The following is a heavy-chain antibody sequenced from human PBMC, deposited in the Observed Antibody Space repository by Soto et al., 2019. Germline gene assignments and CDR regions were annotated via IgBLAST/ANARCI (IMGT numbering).Heavy chain of an antibody. V-gene: IGHV1-18*04. J-gene: IGHJ6*02. CDR2: ISAYNGNT. CDR1: GYTFTSYG. Sequence: ASVKVSCKASGYTFTSYGISWVRQAPGQGPEWMGWISAYNGNTNYAQKLQGRVTMTTDTSTSTAYMELRSLRSDDTAVYYCARDGSVRDFWSGYYTGYVYYGMDVWGQGTTVTVSS. CDR3: ARDGSVRDFWSGYYTGYVYYGMDV. D-gene: IGHD3-3*01.